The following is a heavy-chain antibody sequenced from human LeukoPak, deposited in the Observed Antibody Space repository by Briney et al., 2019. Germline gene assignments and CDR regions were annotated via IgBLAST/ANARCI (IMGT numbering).Heavy chain of an antibody. J-gene: IGHJ6*02. CDR1: GYTFTSYD. Sequence: GASVKVSCKASGYTFTSYDINWVRQATGQGLEWMGWMNPNSGNTGYAQKCQGRVTMTRNTSISTAYMELSSLRSEDTAVYYCASISYDSSGYNTYYYGMDVWGQGTTVTVSS. CDR2: MNPNSGNT. V-gene: IGHV1-8*01. D-gene: IGHD3-22*01. CDR3: ASISYDSSGYNTYYYGMDV.